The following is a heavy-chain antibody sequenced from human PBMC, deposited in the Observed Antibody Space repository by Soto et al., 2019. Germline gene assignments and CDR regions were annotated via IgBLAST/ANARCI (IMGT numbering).Heavy chain of an antibody. Sequence: SETLSLTCTVSGGSISSSSYYWGWIRQPPGKGLEWIGSIYYSGSTYYNPSLKSRVTISVDTSKNQFSLKLSSVTAADTAVYYCARLKYYDILTGYYTEGVFDYWGQGTLVTVSS. CDR1: GGSISSSSYY. CDR3: ARLKYYDILTGYYTEGVFDY. V-gene: IGHV4-39*01. D-gene: IGHD3-9*01. CDR2: IYYSGST. J-gene: IGHJ4*02.